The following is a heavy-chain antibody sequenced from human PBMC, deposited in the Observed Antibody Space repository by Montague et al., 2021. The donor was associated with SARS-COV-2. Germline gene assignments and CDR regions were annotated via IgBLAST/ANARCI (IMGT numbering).Heavy chain of an antibody. D-gene: IGHD3-16*01. J-gene: IGHJ4*02. V-gene: IGHV4-59*08. CDR3: ARHYDHSSRVDS. Sequence: SETLSLTCTVSGGSTSSDYWTWIRQPPGKGLEWIGFVYYRGNTYYNPSLRGRVTISVDTSSNHFSLTLSSATAADTAIYYCARHYDHSSRVDSWGQGTLVTVPS. CDR2: VYYRGNT. CDR1: GGSTSSDY.